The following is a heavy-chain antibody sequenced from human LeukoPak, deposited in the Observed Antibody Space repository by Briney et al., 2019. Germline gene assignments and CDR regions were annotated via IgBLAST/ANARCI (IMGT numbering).Heavy chain of an antibody. V-gene: IGHV4-61*02. CDR3: ARESGGYSYGSFDY. D-gene: IGHD5-18*01. CDR2: IYTSGST. J-gene: IGHJ4*02. CDR1: GGSIRSGSYY. Sequence: KASETLSLTCTVSGGSIRSGSYYWSWIRQPAGKVLEWIGRIYTSGSTNYNPSLKSRVTISVDTSKNQFSLKLSSVTAADTAVYYCARESGGYSYGSFDYWGQGTLVTVSS.